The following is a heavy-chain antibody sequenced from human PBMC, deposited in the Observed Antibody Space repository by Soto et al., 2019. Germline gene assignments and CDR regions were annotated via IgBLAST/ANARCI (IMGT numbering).Heavy chain of an antibody. CDR1: GGSFSGYY. CDR2: INHSGST. CDR3: ARGFQATPDIVVVVAATRGFDP. J-gene: IGHJ5*02. D-gene: IGHD2-15*01. Sequence: QVQLQQWGAGLLKPSETLSLTCAVYGGSFSGYYWSWIRQPPGKGLEWIGEINHSGSTNYNPSLKSRVTISVDTSKTQFSLKLSSVTAADTAVYYCARGFQATPDIVVVVAATRGFDPWGQGTLVTVSS. V-gene: IGHV4-34*01.